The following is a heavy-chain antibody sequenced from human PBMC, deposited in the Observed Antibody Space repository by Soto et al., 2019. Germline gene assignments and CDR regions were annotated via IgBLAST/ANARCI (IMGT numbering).Heavy chain of an antibody. D-gene: IGHD6-19*01. CDR1: GSAITRYY. Sequence: QVDLVQSGAEVTKPGASVTISCKASGSAITRYYIHWVRQAPGRGLEWMGISNPGGGSASYAQKFEDRVTIDKDTSTGTVYMDLRSLRTEDTAVYYCARDTSGWSLNGLDVWGQGTTVNVSS. CDR3: ARDTSGWSLNGLDV. V-gene: IGHV1-46*01. CDR2: SNPGGGSA. J-gene: IGHJ6*02.